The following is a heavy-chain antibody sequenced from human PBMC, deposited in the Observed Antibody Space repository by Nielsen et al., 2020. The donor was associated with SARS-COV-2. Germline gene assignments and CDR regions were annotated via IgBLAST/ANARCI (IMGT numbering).Heavy chain of an antibody. CDR1: GGSFSGYY. V-gene: IGHV4-59*01. J-gene: IGHJ5*02. D-gene: IGHD6-19*01. Sequence: SETLSLTCAVYGGSFSGYYWSWIRQPPGKGLEWIGYIYYSGSTNYNPSLKSRVTISVDTSKNQFSLKLSSVTAADTAVYYCARDKRGYSSGWYSRGWFDPWGQGTLVTVSS. CDR3: ARDKRGYSSGWYSRGWFDP. CDR2: IYYSGST.